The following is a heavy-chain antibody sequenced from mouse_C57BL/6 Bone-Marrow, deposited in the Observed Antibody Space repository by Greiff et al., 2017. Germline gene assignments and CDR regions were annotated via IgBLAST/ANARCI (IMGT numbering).Heavy chain of an antibody. D-gene: IGHD2-5*01. CDR1: GYSFTDYN. CDR2: FNPNYGTT. J-gene: IGHJ3*01. CDR3: AKRGYSNPWFAY. V-gene: IGHV1-39*01. Sequence: VQLQQSGPELVKPGASVKISCKASGYSFTDYNMNWVKQSNGKSLEWIGVFNPNYGTTSYNQKFKGKATLTVDQSSSTAYMQLNSLTSEDSAVDYCAKRGYSNPWFAYWGQGTLVTVSA.